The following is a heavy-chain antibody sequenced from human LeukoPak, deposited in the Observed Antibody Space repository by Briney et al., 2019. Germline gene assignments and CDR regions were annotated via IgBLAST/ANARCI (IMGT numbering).Heavy chain of an antibody. V-gene: IGHV1-2*02. CDR1: GYTFTGYY. CDR2: INPNSGGT. CDR3: ARDLRYYDSSGYSYWFDP. D-gene: IGHD3-22*01. Sequence: ASVKVSCKASGYTFTGYYMHWVRQAPGQGLEWMGWINPNSGGTNYAQKFQGRVTMTRDTSISTAYMELSRLRSDDTAVYYCARDLRYYDSSGYSYWFDPWGQGTLVTVSS. J-gene: IGHJ5*02.